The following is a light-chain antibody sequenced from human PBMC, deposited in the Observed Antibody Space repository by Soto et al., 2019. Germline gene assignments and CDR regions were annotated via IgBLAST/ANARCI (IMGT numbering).Light chain of an antibody. CDR2: AAS. CDR1: QSIRNY. Sequence: IQMTQSPSSLSASVGDRVTISCRASQSIRNYVSWYQQKPGTAPKLLIRAASTLQSGVPSRFSGSGSVTDFTLTISSLQIEDFATYFCQQTDSTPQTFGQGTNVEI. J-gene: IGKJ1*01. V-gene: IGKV1-39*01. CDR3: QQTDSTPQT.